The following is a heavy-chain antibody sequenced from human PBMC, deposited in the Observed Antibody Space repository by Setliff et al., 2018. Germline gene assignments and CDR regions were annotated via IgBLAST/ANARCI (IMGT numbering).Heavy chain of an antibody. Sequence: PGGSLRLSCGASGFTYNNCWVSWVRQAPGKGLEWLASINPHGSEKYYADSVKGRFTISRDNAKNSLSLQMNNLRADDTAMYYCARDQFRNSGGLYSWGQGTLVTVSS. CDR1: GFTYNNCW. J-gene: IGHJ5*02. CDR2: INPHGSEK. D-gene: IGHD1-7*01. V-gene: IGHV3-7*01. CDR3: ARDQFRNSGGLYS.